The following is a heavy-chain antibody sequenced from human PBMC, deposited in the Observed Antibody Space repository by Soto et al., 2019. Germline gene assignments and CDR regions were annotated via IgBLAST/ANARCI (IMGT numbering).Heavy chain of an antibody. J-gene: IGHJ4*02. CDR1: GFTFSSYG. Sequence: QVQLVESGGGVVQPGRSLRLSCAASGFTFSSYGMHWVRQAPGKGLEWVAVISYDGSNRYSANSVKGRFTISRDNSKNTLYLQMNSLRVEDTAVYFCAKDLRSGGSYFGGLGTFDYWGQGTLVTVSS. D-gene: IGHD1-26*01. CDR3: AKDLRSGGSYFGGLGTFDY. V-gene: IGHV3-30*18. CDR2: ISYDGSNR.